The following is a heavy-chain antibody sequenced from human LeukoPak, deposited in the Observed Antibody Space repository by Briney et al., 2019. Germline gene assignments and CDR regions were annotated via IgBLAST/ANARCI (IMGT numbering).Heavy chain of an antibody. CDR2: ISYGGSNK. V-gene: IGHV3-30*01. D-gene: IGHD5-24*01. CDR3: ARGQVMAFDY. J-gene: IGHJ4*02. CDR1: GFTFSSYA. Sequence: PGGSLRLSCAASGFTFSSYAMHWVRQAPGKGLEWVAVISYGGSNKYYADSVKGRFTISRDNSKNTLYLQMNSLRAEDTAVYYCARGQVMAFDYWGQGTLVTVSS.